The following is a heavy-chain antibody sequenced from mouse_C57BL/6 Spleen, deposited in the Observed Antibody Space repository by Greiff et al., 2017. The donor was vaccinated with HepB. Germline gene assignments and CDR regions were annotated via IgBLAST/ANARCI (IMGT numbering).Heavy chain of an antibody. CDR2: IYIGNGYT. J-gene: IGHJ1*03. CDR1: GYTFTSYG. V-gene: IGHV1-58*01. Sequence: EVKLVESGAELVRPGSSVKMSCKTSGYTFTSYGINWVKQRPGQGLEWIGYIYIGNGYTEYNEKFKGKATLTSDTSSRTAYMQLSSLTSEDSAIYFCARTTGVADWYFDVWGTGTTVTVSS. CDR3: ARTTGVADWYFDV. D-gene: IGHD1-1*01.